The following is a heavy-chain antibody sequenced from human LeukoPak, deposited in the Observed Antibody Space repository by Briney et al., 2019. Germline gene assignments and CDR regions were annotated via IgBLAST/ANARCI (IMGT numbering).Heavy chain of an antibody. V-gene: IGHV1-69*13. CDR2: IIPIFGTA. J-gene: IGHJ6*03. CDR1: GYTFTSYG. CDR3: ARDRIGDYYGSGSYSHYYMDV. D-gene: IGHD3-10*01. Sequence: SVKVSCKASGYTFTSYGISWVRQAPGQGLEWMGGIIPIFGTANYAQKFQGRVTITADESTSTAYMELSSLRSEDTAVYYCARDRIGDYYGSGSYSHYYMDVWGKGTTVTISS.